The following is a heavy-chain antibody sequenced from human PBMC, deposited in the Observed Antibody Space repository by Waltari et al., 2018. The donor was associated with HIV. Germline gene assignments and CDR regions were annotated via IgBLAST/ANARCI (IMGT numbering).Heavy chain of an antibody. J-gene: IGHJ4*02. V-gene: IGHV3-33*01. Sequence: VKLVESGGGLVQPGGSLRLSCAASGFAFSSYAMHWVRQAPGKGLEWVAVIWHDANNQYYADSVQGRFTISRDNSKNTLYLQMNSLRAEDTALYYCARDSPAFSRGTEELDYWGQGTLVTVSS. D-gene: IGHD2-2*01. CDR2: IWHDANNQ. CDR1: GFAFSSYA. CDR3: ARDSPAFSRGTEELDY.